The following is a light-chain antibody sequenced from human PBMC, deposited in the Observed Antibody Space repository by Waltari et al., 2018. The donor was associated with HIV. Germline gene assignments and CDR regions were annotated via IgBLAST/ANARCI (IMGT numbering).Light chain of an antibody. CDR1: QSISSS. Sequence: DIQMTQSPSTLSASVGDRDSITCRASQSISSSLAWYQQKPGKVPKLLIYKASTLESGVPSRFSGSGSGTQFTLTISSLQPDDFATYYCQQYGRSRTFGQGTKVDIK. CDR3: QQYGRSRT. V-gene: IGKV1-5*03. J-gene: IGKJ1*01. CDR2: KAS.